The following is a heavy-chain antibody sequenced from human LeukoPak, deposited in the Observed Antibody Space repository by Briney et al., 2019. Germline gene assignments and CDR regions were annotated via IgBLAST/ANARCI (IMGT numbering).Heavy chain of an antibody. CDR2: IIPIFGTA. J-gene: IGHJ4*02. CDR3: ARDVNPHTYYYDSSGYYPQVGFDY. V-gene: IGHV1-69*05. Sequence: SVKVSCKASGGTFTSYAISWGRQAPGQGLEWMGGIIPIFGTANYAQKFQARVTITTDESTSTAYMELSSLRSEDTAVYYCARDVNPHTYYYDSSGYYPQVGFDYWGQGTLVTVSS. D-gene: IGHD3-22*01. CDR1: GGTFTSYA.